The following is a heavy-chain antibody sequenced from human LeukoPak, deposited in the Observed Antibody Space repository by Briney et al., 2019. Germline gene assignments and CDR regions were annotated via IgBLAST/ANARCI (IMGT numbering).Heavy chain of an antibody. CDR1: GYTFTGYY. CDR3: ARGGYYYDSSGYSFDY. Sequence: HGASVKVSCTASGYTFTGYYMHWVRQAPGQGLEWMGWINPNSGGTNYAQKFQGRVTMTRDTSISTAYMELSRLRSDDTAVYYCARGGYYYDSSGYSFDYWGQGTLVTVSS. J-gene: IGHJ4*02. V-gene: IGHV1-2*02. CDR2: INPNSGGT. D-gene: IGHD3-22*01.